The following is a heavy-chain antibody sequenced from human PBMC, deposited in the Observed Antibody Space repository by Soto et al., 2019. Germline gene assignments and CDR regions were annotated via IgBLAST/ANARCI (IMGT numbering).Heavy chain of an antibody. J-gene: IGHJ4*02. CDR1: GFTFSNHW. Sequence: GSLRLSCAASGFTFSNHWMHWVRQAPGXGLVWVSRINSDGSTTTYADSVKGRFTIFRHNAKNTLYLQLNSLRAEDTALYYCXXXXSXGPYYCGQGTLATVSS. V-gene: IGHV3-74*01. CDR3: XXXXSXGPYY. CDR2: INSDGSTT.